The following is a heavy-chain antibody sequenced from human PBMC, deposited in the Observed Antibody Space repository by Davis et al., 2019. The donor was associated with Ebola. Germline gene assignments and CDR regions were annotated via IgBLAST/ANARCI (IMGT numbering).Heavy chain of an antibody. CDR1: GFTFSSYS. V-gene: IGHV3-48*01. D-gene: IGHD4-17*01. J-gene: IGHJ4*02. CDR3: VRGDYAYFDY. CDR2: ISSSSSTI. Sequence: GESLKISCAASGFTFSSYSMNWVRQAPGKGLEWVSYISSSSSTIYYADSVKGRFTISRDNAKNTVYLQMNSLGAEDTAIYFCVRGDYAYFDYWGQGTLVTVPS.